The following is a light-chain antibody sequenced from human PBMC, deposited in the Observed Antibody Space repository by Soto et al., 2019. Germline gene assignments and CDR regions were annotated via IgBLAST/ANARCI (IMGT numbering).Light chain of an antibody. CDR3: QQYKSHRT. CDR2: DAS. CDR1: QSINDY. Sequence: DIQMTQSPSTLSASVGDRVTISCRASQSINDYLAWYQQKPGKSPKALIYDASTLDSGVPSRFSGSGSGTEFTLTISSLQADDFATYFCQQYKSHRTFGQGTKV. J-gene: IGKJ1*01. V-gene: IGKV1-5*01.